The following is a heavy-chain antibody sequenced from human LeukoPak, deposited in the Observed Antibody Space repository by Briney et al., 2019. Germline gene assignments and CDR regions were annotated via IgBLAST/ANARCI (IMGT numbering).Heavy chain of an antibody. Sequence: GGSLRLSCAASGFTFSSYSMNWVRQAPGKGLEWGASITSSSSNIYYADSVKGRLTISRDNAKNSLYLQMNSLRAEDTAVYYCASSIATAGSAAFDMWGQGTMVTVSS. CDR3: ASSIATAGSAAFDM. CDR1: GFTFSSYS. V-gene: IGHV3-21*01. CDR2: ITSSSSNI. D-gene: IGHD6-13*01. J-gene: IGHJ3*02.